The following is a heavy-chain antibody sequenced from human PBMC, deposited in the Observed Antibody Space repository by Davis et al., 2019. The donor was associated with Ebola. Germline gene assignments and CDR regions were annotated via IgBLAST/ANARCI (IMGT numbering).Heavy chain of an antibody. V-gene: IGHV3-30-3*01. CDR3: AKDQAPFGGVIVTPFDY. J-gene: IGHJ4*02. Sequence: GESLKISCAASGFTFSSYAMHWVRQAPGKGLEWVAVISYDGSNKYYADSVKGRFTISRDNSKNTLYLQMNSLRAEDTAVYYCAKDQAPFGGVIVTPFDYWGQGTLVTVSS. CDR1: GFTFSSYA. D-gene: IGHD3-16*02. CDR2: ISYDGSNK.